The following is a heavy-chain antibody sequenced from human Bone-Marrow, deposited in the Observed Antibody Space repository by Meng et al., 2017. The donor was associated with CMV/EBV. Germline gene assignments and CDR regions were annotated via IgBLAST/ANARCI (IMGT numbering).Heavy chain of an antibody. V-gene: IGHV3-21*01. CDR3: ARRTGYSIPRWYFDL. D-gene: IGHD6-13*01. CDR1: GFTFSNYA. Sequence: GESLKISCAASGFTFSNYAMSWVRQAPGKGLEWVSSISSSSSYIYYADSVKGRFTISRDNAKNSLYLQMNSLRAEDTAVYYCARRTGYSIPRWYFDLWGRGTLVTVSS. CDR2: ISSSSSYI. J-gene: IGHJ2*01.